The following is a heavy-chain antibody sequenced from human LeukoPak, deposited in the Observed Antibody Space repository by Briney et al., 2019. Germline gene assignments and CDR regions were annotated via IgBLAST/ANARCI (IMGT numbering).Heavy chain of an antibody. D-gene: IGHD1-14*01. Sequence: GGSLRLSCTVSGFIFSNSGMHWVRQAPGKGLEWVSAISGSGGSTYYADSVKGRFTISRDNSKNTLYLQMNSLRAEDTAVYYRAKGNPGLAIPGYWGQGTLVTVSS. V-gene: IGHV3-23*01. J-gene: IGHJ4*02. CDR1: GFIFSNSG. CDR2: ISGSGGST. CDR3: AKGNPGLAIPGY.